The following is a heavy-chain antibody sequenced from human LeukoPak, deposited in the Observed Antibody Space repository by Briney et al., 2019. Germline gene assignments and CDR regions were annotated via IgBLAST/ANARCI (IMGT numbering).Heavy chain of an antibody. CDR2: ISYDGSNK. J-gene: IGHJ4*02. CDR1: GFTFSSYG. V-gene: IGHV3-30*19. Sequence: GGSLRLSCAASGFTFSSYGMHWVRQAPGKGLEWVAVISYDGSNKYYADSVKGRFTISRDNSKNTLYLQMNSLRAEDTAVYYCARVWSSGWYGLDYWGQGTLVTVSS. CDR3: ARVWSSGWYGLDY. D-gene: IGHD6-19*01.